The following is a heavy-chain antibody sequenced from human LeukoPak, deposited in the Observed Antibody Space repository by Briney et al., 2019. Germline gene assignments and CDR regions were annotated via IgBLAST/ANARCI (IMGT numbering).Heavy chain of an antibody. D-gene: IGHD2-15*01. CDR3: AKQLGYCSDGSCYFPH. J-gene: IGHJ1*01. V-gene: IGHV3-23*01. Sequence: GGSLRLSCAASGFIFSRYAMTWVRQAPGKGLEWVSAISTSGGTTDYADSVKGRFTISRDNSENTLFLQMNSLRAEDTAVYYCAKQLGYCSDGSCYFPHWGQGTLVTVSS. CDR2: ISTSGGTT. CDR1: GFIFSRYA.